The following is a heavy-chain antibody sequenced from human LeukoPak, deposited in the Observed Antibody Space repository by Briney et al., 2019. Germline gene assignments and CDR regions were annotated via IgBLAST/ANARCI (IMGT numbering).Heavy chain of an antibody. Sequence: DSVKVSCKASGYTFTSYDINWVRQTTGQGLEWMGWMNPNSGNTGYAQKFQGRVTMTRNTSISTAYMELSSLRSEDTAVYYCARARGIVVVPAATYGMDVWGQGTTDTVSS. CDR2: MNPNSGNT. CDR1: GYTFTSYD. V-gene: IGHV1-8*01. J-gene: IGHJ6*02. D-gene: IGHD2-2*01. CDR3: ARARGIVVVPAATYGMDV.